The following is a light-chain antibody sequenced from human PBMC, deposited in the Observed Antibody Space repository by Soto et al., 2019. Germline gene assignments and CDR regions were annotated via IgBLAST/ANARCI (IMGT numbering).Light chain of an antibody. CDR2: EVS. Sequence: QSALTQPPSASGSPGQSVTISCTGTSSDVGGNNYVSWYQQHPGKAPKLMIYEVSKRPSGVPDRFSGSKSGNTVSLTVSGLQAEDEADYYCSSYAGNNKLFGGGTKLTVL. CDR3: SSYAGNNKL. V-gene: IGLV2-8*01. J-gene: IGLJ2*01. CDR1: SSDVGGNNY.